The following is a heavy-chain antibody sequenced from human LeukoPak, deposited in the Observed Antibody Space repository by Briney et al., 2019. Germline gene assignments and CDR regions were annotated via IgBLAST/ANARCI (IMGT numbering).Heavy chain of an antibody. Sequence: GGSLRLSCAASGFTFSSYSMNWVRQAPGKGLEWVSYISSSSSTIYYADPVKGRFTISRDNAKNSLYLQMNSLRAEDTAVYYCARDLAYNWNGGFDYWGQGTLVTVSS. V-gene: IGHV3-48*01. D-gene: IGHD1-20*01. CDR1: GFTFSSYS. CDR3: ARDLAYNWNGGFDY. J-gene: IGHJ4*02. CDR2: ISSSSSTI.